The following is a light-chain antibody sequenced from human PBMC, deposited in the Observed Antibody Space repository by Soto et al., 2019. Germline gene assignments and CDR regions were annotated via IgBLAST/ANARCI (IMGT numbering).Light chain of an antibody. Sequence: QSALTQPPSASGSPGQSVTISCTGSNSDIGAYNHVSWYQQHPGKAPKFISYEVGERPSGVPDRFSGSKSGNTASLTVSGLQAEDEADYYCCSYAGSNNFVFGTGTKVTVL. V-gene: IGLV2-8*01. CDR1: NSDIGAYNH. J-gene: IGLJ1*01. CDR2: EVG. CDR3: CSYAGSNNFV.